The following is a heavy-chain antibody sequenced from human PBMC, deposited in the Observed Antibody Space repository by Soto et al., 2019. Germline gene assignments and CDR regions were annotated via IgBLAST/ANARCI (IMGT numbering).Heavy chain of an antibody. CDR2: VSASGTGT. J-gene: IGHJ4*02. CDR1: GFTFRSYA. Sequence: EVSLRLSCAASGFTFRSYAMSWVRQAPGKGLEWVSAVSASGTGTYYSDSVKGRFTISRDNSKNTLYLQMNSLRAEDTALYYCARDQGASYGLYYFDYWGQGTLVTVSS. D-gene: IGHD5-18*01. V-gene: IGHV3-23*01. CDR3: ARDQGASYGLYYFDY.